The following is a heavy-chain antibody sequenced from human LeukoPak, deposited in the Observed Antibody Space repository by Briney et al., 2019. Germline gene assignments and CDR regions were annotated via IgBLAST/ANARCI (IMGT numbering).Heavy chain of an antibody. CDR3: ARAYREIPYFDY. D-gene: IGHD1-14*01. Sequence: KPGGSLRLFCAASGFTFSSYSMNWVRQAPGKGLEWVSSISSSSSYIYYADSVKGRFTISRDNAKNSLYLQMNSLRAEDTAVYYCARAYREIPYFDYWGQGTLVTVSS. J-gene: IGHJ4*02. V-gene: IGHV3-21*01. CDR2: ISSSSSYI. CDR1: GFTFSSYS.